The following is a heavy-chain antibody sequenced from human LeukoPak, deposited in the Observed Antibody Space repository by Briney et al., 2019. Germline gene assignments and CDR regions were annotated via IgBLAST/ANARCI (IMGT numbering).Heavy chain of an antibody. D-gene: IGHD2-15*01. Sequence: GASVKLSCKASGYTFTGYYMHWVRQAPGQGLEWMGWINPNSGGTNYAQKFQGRVTMTRDTSISTAYMELSRLRSDDTAVYYCATTTGHCSGGSCYFSYYYYYYMDVWGKGTTVTISS. V-gene: IGHV1-2*02. J-gene: IGHJ6*03. CDR1: GYTFTGYY. CDR3: ATTTGHCSGGSCYFSYYYYYYMDV. CDR2: INPNSGGT.